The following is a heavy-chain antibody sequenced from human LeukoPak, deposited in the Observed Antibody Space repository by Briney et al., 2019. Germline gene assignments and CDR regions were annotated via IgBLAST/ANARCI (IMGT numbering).Heavy chain of an antibody. J-gene: IGHJ5*02. CDR1: GGSFSGHY. D-gene: IGHD1-14*01. Sequence: TSETLSLTCAVYGGSFSGHYRSWIRQPPGKGLEWIGEINHSGSTNYNPSLKSRVTISVDTSKNQFSLKLSSVTAADTAVYYCARRRTIRRREGTPFDPWGQGTLVTVSS. CDR2: INHSGST. CDR3: ARRRTIRRREGTPFDP. V-gene: IGHV4-34*01.